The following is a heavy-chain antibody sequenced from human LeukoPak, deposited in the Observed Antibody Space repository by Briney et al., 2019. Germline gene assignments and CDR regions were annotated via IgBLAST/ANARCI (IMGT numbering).Heavy chain of an antibody. D-gene: IGHD6-13*01. J-gene: IGHJ4*02. Sequence: SETLSLTCAVSGGSISSNNWWSWVRQPPGKGLEWIGEIYHSGSTNYNPPLKSRVTISLDKSKNQFSLKLSSVTAADTAVYYCANCIAAAGTEFDNWGQGTLVTVSS. V-gene: IGHV4-4*02. CDR3: ANCIAAAGTEFDN. CDR2: IYHSGST. CDR1: GGSISSNNW.